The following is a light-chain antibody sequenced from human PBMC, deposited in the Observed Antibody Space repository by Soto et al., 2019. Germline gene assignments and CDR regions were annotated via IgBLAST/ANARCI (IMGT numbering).Light chain of an antibody. V-gene: IGKV2-30*02. CDR1: HSLVHSDGIAY. CDR2: KVS. J-gene: IGKJ5*01. Sequence: DVVMTHSPRYVPVTLGQAASISCRPNHSLVHSDGIAYFSWFQQRPGRSPRRLIYKVSNRDSGVPARFSGSGSGTDFALKISRVEAEDVGVYYCMQGTHWPITLGQGPRLEIK. CDR3: MQGTHWPIT.